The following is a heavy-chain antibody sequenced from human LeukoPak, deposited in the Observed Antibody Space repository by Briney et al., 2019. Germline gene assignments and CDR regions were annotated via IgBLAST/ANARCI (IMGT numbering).Heavy chain of an antibody. D-gene: IGHD3-22*01. V-gene: IGHV3-30*04. CDR2: ISYDGSNK. CDR1: GFTFSTYT. J-gene: IGHJ4*02. Sequence: GGSLRLSCAASGFTFSTYTMNWVRQAPGKGLEWVAVISYDGSNKYYADSVKGRFTISRDNSKNTLYLQMNSLRAEDTAVYYCAKDVSYDSSGYYLLDYWGQGTLVTVSS. CDR3: AKDVSYDSSGYYLLDY.